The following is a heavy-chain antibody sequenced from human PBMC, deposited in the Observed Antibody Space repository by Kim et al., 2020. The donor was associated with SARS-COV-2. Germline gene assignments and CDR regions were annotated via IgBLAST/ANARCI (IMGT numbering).Heavy chain of an antibody. D-gene: IGHD3-9*01. V-gene: IGHV3-30*04. CDR3: ALSAFDI. CDR1: GFTFSSYA. Sequence: GGSLRLSCAASGFTFSSYAMHWVRQAPGKGLEWVAVISYDGSNKYYADSVKGRFTISRDNSKNTLYLQMNSLRAEDTAVYYCALSAFDIWGQGTMVTVSS. CDR2: ISYDGSNK. J-gene: IGHJ3*02.